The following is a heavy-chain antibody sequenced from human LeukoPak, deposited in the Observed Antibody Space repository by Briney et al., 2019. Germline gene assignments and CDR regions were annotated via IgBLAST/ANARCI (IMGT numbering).Heavy chain of an antibody. CDR1: GGSISSGGYY. V-gene: IGHV4-31*03. Sequence: PSETLSLTCTVSGGSISSGGYYWSWIRQHPGKGLEWIGYIYYSGSTYYNPSLKSRVTISVDTSKNQFSLKLSSVTAADTAVYYCARAQFTGNGMDVWGQGTTVTVSS. CDR3: ARAQFTGNGMDV. CDR2: IYYSGST. J-gene: IGHJ6*02. D-gene: IGHD3-10*01.